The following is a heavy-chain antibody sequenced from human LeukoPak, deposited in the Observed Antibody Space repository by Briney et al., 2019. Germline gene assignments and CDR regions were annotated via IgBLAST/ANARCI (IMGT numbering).Heavy chain of an antibody. CDR2: IRYDGSNK. Sequence: GGSLRLSCAASGFTFSSYGMHWVRQAPGKGLEWVAVIRYDGSNKYYADSVKGRFTISRDNAKNSLSLQMNSLRAEDTAVYYCARDPYNGNYGDSYYYFMDAWGKGTTVTISS. CDR3: ARDPYNGNYGDSYYYFMDA. D-gene: IGHD1-26*01. J-gene: IGHJ6*03. CDR1: GFTFSSYG. V-gene: IGHV3-33*01.